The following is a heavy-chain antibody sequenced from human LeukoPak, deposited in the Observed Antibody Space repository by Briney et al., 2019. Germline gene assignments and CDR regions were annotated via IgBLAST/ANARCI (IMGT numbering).Heavy chain of an antibody. CDR1: GFTFSSYG. Sequence: GGSLRLSCAASGFTFSSYGMHWVRQAPGKGLEWVAVIWYDGSNKYYADSVKGRFTISRDNSKNTLYLQMNSLRAEDTAVYYCARDRRDGDYVNAFDIWGQGTMVTVSS. CDR3: ARDRRDGDYVNAFDI. D-gene: IGHD4-17*01. CDR2: IWYDGSNK. V-gene: IGHV3-33*01. J-gene: IGHJ3*02.